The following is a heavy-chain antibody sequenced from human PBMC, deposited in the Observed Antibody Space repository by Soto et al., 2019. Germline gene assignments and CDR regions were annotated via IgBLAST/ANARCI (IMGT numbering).Heavy chain of an antibody. CDR2: VYYSGST. CDR1: GGSISGYY. D-gene: IGHD2-15*01. J-gene: IGHJ4*02. CDR3: ARSYCSGDTCYGDYYFDN. Sequence: SETLSLTCTVSGGSISGYYWNWIRQPPGKGLEWIGYVYYSGSTYYKPSLNSRVSISVDTSKNQFSMKLSSVTAADTAVYYCARSYCSGDTCYGDYYFDNWGQGTLVTVSS. V-gene: IGHV4-59*01.